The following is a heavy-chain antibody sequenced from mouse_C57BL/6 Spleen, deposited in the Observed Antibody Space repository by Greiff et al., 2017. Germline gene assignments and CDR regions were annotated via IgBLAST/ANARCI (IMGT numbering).Heavy chain of an antibody. CDR3: TRALITTVVAPYYFDY. D-gene: IGHD1-1*01. J-gene: IGHJ2*01. CDR2: IYPGNSDT. CDR1: GYTFTSYW. V-gene: IGHV1-5*01. Sequence: EVQLQQSGTVLARPGASVKMSCKTSGYTFTSYWMHWVKQRPGQGLEWIGAIYPGNSDTSYNQKFKGKAKLTSVTSASTAYMELSSLTNEDSAVYYCTRALITTVVAPYYFDYWGQGTTLTVSS.